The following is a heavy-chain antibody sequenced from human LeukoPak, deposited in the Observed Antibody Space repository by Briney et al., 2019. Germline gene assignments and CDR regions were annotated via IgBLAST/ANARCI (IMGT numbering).Heavy chain of an antibody. D-gene: IGHD3-22*01. Sequence: SVKVSCKASGGTFSSYAISWVRQAPGQGLEWMGGIIPIFGTANYAQKFRGRVTITADESTSTAYMELSSLRSEDTAVYYCARDLDSSGYFDYWGQGTLVTVSS. V-gene: IGHV1-69*01. J-gene: IGHJ4*02. CDR2: IIPIFGTA. CDR3: ARDLDSSGYFDY. CDR1: GGTFSSYA.